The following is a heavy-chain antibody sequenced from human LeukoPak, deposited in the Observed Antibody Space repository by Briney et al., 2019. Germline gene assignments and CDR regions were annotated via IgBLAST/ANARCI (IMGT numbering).Heavy chain of an antibody. D-gene: IGHD6-19*01. CDR1: GFTFSSYG. CDR2: IRYDGSNK. CDR3: AKDSVSSGWYFINWFDP. J-gene: IGHJ5*02. V-gene: IGHV3-30*02. Sequence: GGSLRLSCAASGFTFSSYGMHWVRQAPGKGLEWVAFIRYDGSNKYYADSVKGRFTISRDNSKNTLYLQMNSLRAEDTAVYYCAKDSVSSGWYFINWFDPWGQGTLVTVSS.